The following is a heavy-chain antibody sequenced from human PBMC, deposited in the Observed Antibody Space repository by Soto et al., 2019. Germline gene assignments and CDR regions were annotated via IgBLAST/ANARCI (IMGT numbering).Heavy chain of an antibody. J-gene: IGHJ6*02. Sequence: QVQLVQSGAEVKKPGASVKVSCKASGYTFTGYYMHWVRQAPGQGLEWMGWINPNSGGTNYAQKFQGRVTMTRDTSISTAYMELSRLRSDDTAVYYCARGQGSPSITIFGVVINPGNYYYGMDVWGQGTTVTVSS. CDR1: GYTFTGYY. CDR2: INPNSGGT. V-gene: IGHV1-2*02. CDR3: ARGQGSPSITIFGVVINPGNYYYGMDV. D-gene: IGHD3-3*01.